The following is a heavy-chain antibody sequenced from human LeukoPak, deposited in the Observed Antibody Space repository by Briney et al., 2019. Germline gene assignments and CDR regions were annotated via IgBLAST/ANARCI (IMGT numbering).Heavy chain of an antibody. J-gene: IGHJ4*02. D-gene: IGHD3-22*01. V-gene: IGHV1-69*13. CDR2: IIPIFGTA. Sequence: ASVKVSCKASGGTFSSYAISWVRQAPGQGLEWMGGIIPIFGTANYAQKFQGRVTISADESTSTAYMELSSLRSEDTAVYYCARDWYYYDSSGFYYALRYWGQGTLVTVSS. CDR1: GGTFSSYA. CDR3: ARDWYYYDSSGFYYALRY.